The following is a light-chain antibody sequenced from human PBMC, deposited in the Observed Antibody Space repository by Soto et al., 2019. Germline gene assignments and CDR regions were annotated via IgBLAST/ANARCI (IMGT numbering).Light chain of an antibody. J-gene: IGKJ1*01. V-gene: IGKV1-39*01. Sequence: DIQMTQSPSSLSASVGDRVTITCRASQTISVFLNWYQQKPGKAPKLLIYGASTLHGGVPSRFSGSGSGTDFTLTISRLQPEDFATYYCQRSYGSPPWTFGQGTKVDIK. CDR2: GAS. CDR3: QRSYGSPPWT. CDR1: QTISVF.